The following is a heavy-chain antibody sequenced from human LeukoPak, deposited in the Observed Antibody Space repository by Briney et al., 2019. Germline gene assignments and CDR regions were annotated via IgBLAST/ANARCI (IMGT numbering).Heavy chain of an antibody. CDR1: GGSISSYY. CDR3: ARVSFYDSSGYYQYYFDY. Sequence: SETLSLTCTVSGGSISSYYWSWIRQPPGKGLGWIGYIYYSGSTNYNPSLKSRVTISVDTSKNQFSLKLSSVTAADTAVYYCARVSFYDSSGYYQYYFDYWGQGTLVTVSS. V-gene: IGHV4-59*01. CDR2: IYYSGST. J-gene: IGHJ4*02. D-gene: IGHD3-22*01.